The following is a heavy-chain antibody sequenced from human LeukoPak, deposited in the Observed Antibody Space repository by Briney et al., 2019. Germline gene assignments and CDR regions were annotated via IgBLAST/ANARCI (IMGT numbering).Heavy chain of an antibody. CDR3: ARSAHIYCSGGSCYSNWFDY. CDR2: IYYSGST. V-gene: IGHV4-38-2*01. J-gene: IGHJ4*02. Sequence: GSLRLSCAASGFTFRDYYMNWIRQPPGKGLEWIGSIYYSGSTYYNPSLKSRVTISVDTSKNQFSLKLSSVTAADTAVYYCARSAHIYCSGGSCYSNWFDYWGQGTLVTVSS. D-gene: IGHD2-15*01. CDR1: GFTFRDYY.